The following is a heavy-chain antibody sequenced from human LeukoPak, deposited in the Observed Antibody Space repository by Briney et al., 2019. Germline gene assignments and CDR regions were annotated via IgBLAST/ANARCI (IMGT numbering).Heavy chain of an antibody. J-gene: IGHJ6*03. V-gene: IGHV1-69*06. CDR1: GGTFSSYA. Sequence: GASVKVSCKASGGTFSSYAISWVRQAPGQGLEWMGGIIPIFGTANYAQKFQGRVTITADKSTSTAYMELSSLRSDDTAVYYCARDSTKGPGMDVWGKGTTVTVSS. CDR3: ARDSTKGPGMDV. D-gene: IGHD5/OR15-5a*01. CDR2: IIPIFGTA.